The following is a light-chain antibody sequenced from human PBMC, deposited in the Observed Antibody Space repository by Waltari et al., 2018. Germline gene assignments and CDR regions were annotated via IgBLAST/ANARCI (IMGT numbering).Light chain of an antibody. CDR3: QQRSNWPPVT. V-gene: IGKV3-11*01. CDR2: DAS. J-gene: IGKJ1*01. Sequence: EIVLTQSPATLSLSPGERATLSCRASQSVSSYLAWYQQKPGQAPRLLIYDASNRATGIPARFSGSGSGTDFTITISSLEPEDFAVYYCQQRSNWPPVTFGQGTKVEIK. CDR1: QSVSSY.